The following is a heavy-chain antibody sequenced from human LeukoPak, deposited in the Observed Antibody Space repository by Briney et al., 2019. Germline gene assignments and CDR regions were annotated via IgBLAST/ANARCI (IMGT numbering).Heavy chain of an antibody. J-gene: IGHJ4*02. CDR1: GFTFSSYG. CDR2: IGYDGCNK. CDR3: ARDSAWARLGY. Sequence: PGGSLRLSCAASGFTFSSYGMHWVRQTPGKGLERVAVIGYDGCNKYYGDSVKGRFSISRDDSKNTLYLQMNSLRAEDTAVYYCARDSAWARLGYWGQGTLVTVSS. V-gene: IGHV3-33*01. D-gene: IGHD3-16*01.